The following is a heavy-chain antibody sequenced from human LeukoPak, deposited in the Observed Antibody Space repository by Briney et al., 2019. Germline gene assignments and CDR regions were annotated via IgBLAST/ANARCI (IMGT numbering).Heavy chain of an antibody. Sequence: GGSLRLXCAASGFIVSNTYMTWVRQAPGKGLESVSVIHNDGSTYYADSVKGRFTVSRDNSKNMLFLRMNSLRVEDTAVYFCASLARDYWGQGTLVSVSS. J-gene: IGHJ4*01. CDR3: ASLARDY. D-gene: IGHD3-3*02. CDR2: IHNDGST. V-gene: IGHV3-53*01. CDR1: GFIVSNTY.